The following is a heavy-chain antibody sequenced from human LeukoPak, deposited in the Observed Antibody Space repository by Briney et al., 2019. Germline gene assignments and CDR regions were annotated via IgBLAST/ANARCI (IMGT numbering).Heavy chain of an antibody. CDR3: VKDETYYGSGSYYNGFDY. V-gene: IGHV3-64D*06. J-gene: IGHJ4*02. CDR2: ISSNGGST. CDR1: GFTFSSYA. Sequence: PGGSLRLSCSASGFTFSSYAMHWVRQAPGKGLEYVSAISSNGGSTYYADSVKGRFNISRDNSKNTLYLQMSSLRAEDTAVYYCVKDETYYGSGSYYNGFDYWGQGTLVTVSS. D-gene: IGHD3-10*01.